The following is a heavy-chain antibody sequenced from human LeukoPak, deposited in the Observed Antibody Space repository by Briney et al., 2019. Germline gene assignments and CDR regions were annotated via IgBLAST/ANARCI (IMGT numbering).Heavy chain of an antibody. CDR3: AKESPVAATGRSWFDP. J-gene: IGHJ5*02. CDR1: GFTFSSYA. Sequence: PGGSLRLSCAASGFTFSSYAMSWVRQAPGKGLEWVSTITGSGGNTYYADSVKGRFTISRDNSKNTLYLQMNSLRAEDTAIYYCAKESPVAATGRSWFDPSGQGTLVTVSS. V-gene: IGHV3-23*01. D-gene: IGHD6-13*01. CDR2: ITGSGGNT.